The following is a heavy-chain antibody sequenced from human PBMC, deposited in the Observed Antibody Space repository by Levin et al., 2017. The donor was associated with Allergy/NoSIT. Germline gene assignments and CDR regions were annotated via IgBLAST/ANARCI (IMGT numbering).Heavy chain of an antibody. CDR1: GGSISSYY. V-gene: IGHV4-59*08. CDR2: IYYSGST. CDR3: ARSEREGSPPDWYFDL. J-gene: IGHJ2*01. D-gene: IGHD1-1*01. Sequence: SETLSLTCTVSGGSISSYYWSWIRQPPGKGLEWIGYIYYSGSTNYNPSLKSRVTISVDTSKNQFSLKLSSVTAADTAVYYCARSEREGSPPDWYFDLWGRGTLVTVSS.